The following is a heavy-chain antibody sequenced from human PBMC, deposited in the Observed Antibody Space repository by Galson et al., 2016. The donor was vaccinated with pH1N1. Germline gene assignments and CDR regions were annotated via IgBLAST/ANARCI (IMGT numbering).Heavy chain of an antibody. V-gene: IGHV2-5*02. J-gene: IGHJ4*02. CDR3: ARINHGDYSNYFDY. CDR1: GFSISSSGMG. D-gene: IGHD4-17*01. CDR2: IYWDDDK. Sequence: PALVKPTQTLTLTCTFSGFSISSSGMGVGWIRQPPGRALEWLALIYWDDDKRYSPSLKSRLTITKDTSKNQVVLTMTNMDPVDTATYYCARINHGDYSNYFDYWGQGTLVTVSS.